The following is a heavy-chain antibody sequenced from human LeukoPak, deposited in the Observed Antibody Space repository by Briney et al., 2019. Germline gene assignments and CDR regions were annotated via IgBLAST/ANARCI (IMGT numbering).Heavy chain of an antibody. D-gene: IGHD1-7*01. CDR3: ARDSPRTGTTGFDY. CDR2: INPNSGGT. V-gene: IGHV1-2*06. J-gene: IGHJ4*02. CDR1: GYTFTGYY. Sequence: ASVKVSCKASGYTFTGYYMHWVRQAPGQGLEWMGRINPNSGGTNYAQKFQGRVTMTRDTSISTAYMELSRLRSDDTAVYYCARDSPRTGTTGFDYWGQGTLVTVSS.